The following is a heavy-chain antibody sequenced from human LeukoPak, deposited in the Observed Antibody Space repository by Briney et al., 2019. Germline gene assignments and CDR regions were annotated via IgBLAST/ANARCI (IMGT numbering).Heavy chain of an antibody. V-gene: IGHV4-39*07. CDR1: GGSISSGSYY. CDR3: ARPRRGSYRGGFDY. Sequence: PSETLSLTCTVSGGSISSGSYYWSWIRQPPGKGLEWIGEINHSGSTNYNPSLKSRVTISVDTSKNQFSLKLSSVTAADTAVYYCARPRRGSYRGGFDYWGQGTLVTVSS. D-gene: IGHD1-26*01. J-gene: IGHJ4*02. CDR2: INHSGST.